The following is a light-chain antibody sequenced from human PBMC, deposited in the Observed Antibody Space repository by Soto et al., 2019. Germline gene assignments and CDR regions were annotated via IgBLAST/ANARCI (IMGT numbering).Light chain of an antibody. CDR2: GAS. CDR1: QSVSSN. V-gene: IGKV3-15*01. CDR3: QQYNNWPGT. J-gene: IGKJ3*01. Sequence: EIVMTHSPATLSVSPGERATLSCRASQSVSSNLAWYQQKPGQAPRLLIYGASTRATDIPARFSGSGSGTEFTLTISSLQSEDFAVYYCQQYNNWPGTFGPGTKVDIK.